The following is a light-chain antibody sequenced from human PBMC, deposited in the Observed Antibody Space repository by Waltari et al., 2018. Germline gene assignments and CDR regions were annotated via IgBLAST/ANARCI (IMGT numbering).Light chain of an antibody. CDR1: QGIRSW. V-gene: IGKV1-5*03. CDR3: QQYNSYSHT. J-gene: IGKJ2*01. CDR2: KAS. Sequence: DIQVTQSPSTLSSSLGGRGTITCRARQGIRSWLAWYQQKPGKAPKLLIYKASSLESGVPSRFSGSGSGTEFTLTISSLQPDDFATYYCQQYNSYSHTFGQGTKLEIK.